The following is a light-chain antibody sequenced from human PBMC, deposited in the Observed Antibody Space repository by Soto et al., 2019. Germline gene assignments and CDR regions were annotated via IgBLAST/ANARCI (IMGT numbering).Light chain of an antibody. CDR3: SAYKARSTLV. V-gene: IGLV2-14*01. J-gene: IGLJ3*02. Sequence: QSALTQPASVSGSAGQSITISCSGTMRDVGAYNLVSRYQQHPGTAPKLIIYEVRNRPSGISSRFSGSRSGNTASLTISGLQSEDEGDYYCSAYKARSTLVFGGGTKVTVL. CDR1: MRDVGAYNL. CDR2: EVR.